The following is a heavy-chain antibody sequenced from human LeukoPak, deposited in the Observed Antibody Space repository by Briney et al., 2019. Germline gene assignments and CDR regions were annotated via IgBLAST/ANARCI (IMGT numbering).Heavy chain of an antibody. D-gene: IGHD6-19*01. CDR2: IKPDGVEK. CDR1: GFSFSGSW. CDR3: ARGSAWGGDY. Sequence: PGGSLRLSCTASGFSFSGSWRSWVRQAPGKGLEWVATIKPDGVEKFHVDSVRGRFTVSRDNARNSLYLQMNSLRAEDTAVYYCARGSAWGGDYWGQGTLVTVSS. V-gene: IGHV3-7*04. J-gene: IGHJ4*02.